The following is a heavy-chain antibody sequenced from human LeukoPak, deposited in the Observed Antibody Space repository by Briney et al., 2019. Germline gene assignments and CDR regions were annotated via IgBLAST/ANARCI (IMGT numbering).Heavy chain of an antibody. D-gene: IGHD3-3*01. CDR1: GYTLTELS. CDR3: ATRRRRVDFWSGYSPSFDY. CDR2: FDPEDGET. J-gene: IGHJ4*02. Sequence: ASVKVSCKVSGYTLTELSMHWVRQAPGKGLEWMGGFDPEDGETIYAQKFQGRVTMTEDTSTDTAYMELSSLRSEDTAVYYCATRRRRVDFWSGYSPSFDYWGQGTLATVSS. V-gene: IGHV1-24*01.